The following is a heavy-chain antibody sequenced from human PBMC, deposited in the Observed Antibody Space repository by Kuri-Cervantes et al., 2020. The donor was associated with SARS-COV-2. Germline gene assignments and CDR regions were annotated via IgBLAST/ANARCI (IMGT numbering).Heavy chain of an antibody. D-gene: IGHD6-19*01. V-gene: IGHV1-2*02. CDR1: GYTFTGYY. CDR3: ARETYSSGWFDAFDI. Sequence: ASVKVSCKASGYTFTGYYMHWVRQAPGQGLEWMGWINPNSGGTNYAQKFQGRVTISVDTSKNQFSLKLSSVTAADTAVYYCARETYSSGWFDAFDIWGQGTMVTVSS. J-gene: IGHJ3*02. CDR2: INPNSGGT.